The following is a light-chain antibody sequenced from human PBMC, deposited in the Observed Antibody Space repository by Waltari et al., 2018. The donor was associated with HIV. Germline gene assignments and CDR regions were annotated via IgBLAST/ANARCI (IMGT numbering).Light chain of an antibody. CDR2: TNN. V-gene: IGLV1-47*01. Sequence: QSVLTQPPSASGTPGQRVTISCSGSSSNIGSNYVYWYQQLPGTAPKLLIYTNNQRPSGVPDRFSCSKSGTSASLAISGLRSEDEADYYCAAWNDRLSGYVFGTGTKVTV. CDR1: SSNIGSNY. J-gene: IGLJ1*01. CDR3: AAWNDRLSGYV.